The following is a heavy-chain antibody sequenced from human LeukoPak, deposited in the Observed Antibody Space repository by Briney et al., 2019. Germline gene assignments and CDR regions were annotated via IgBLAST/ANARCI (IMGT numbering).Heavy chain of an antibody. CDR1: GFTFNTYE. CDR3: ARGSLQGLPRVFWFDP. CDR2: INSAGSTT. J-gene: IGHJ5*02. V-gene: IGHV3-48*03. Sequence: AGSLRLSCAASGFTFNTYEMNWVRQPPGKGLEWISYINSAGSTTYYADSVKGRFTISRDNAKNSLFLQLNSLRAEDTAIYYCARGSLQGLPRVFWFDPWGQGTLVTVSS. D-gene: IGHD6-13*01.